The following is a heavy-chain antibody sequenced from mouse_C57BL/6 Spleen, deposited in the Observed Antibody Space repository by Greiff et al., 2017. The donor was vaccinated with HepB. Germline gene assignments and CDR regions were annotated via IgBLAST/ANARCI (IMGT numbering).Heavy chain of an antibody. CDR1: GYAFSSSW. CDR2: IYPGDGDT. D-gene: IGHD1-1*01. Sequence: QVQQSGPELVKPGASVKISCKASGYAFSSSWMNWVKQRPGKGLEWIGRIYPGDGDTNYNGKFKGKATLTADKSCSTAYMQLSSLTSEDSAVYFCARGITTVVATDYAMDYWGQGTSVTVSS. V-gene: IGHV1-82*01. CDR3: ARGITTVVATDYAMDY. J-gene: IGHJ4*01.